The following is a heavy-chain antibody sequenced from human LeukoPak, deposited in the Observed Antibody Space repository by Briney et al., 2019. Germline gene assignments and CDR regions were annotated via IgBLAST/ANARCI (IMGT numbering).Heavy chain of an antibody. V-gene: IGHV4-34*01. D-gene: IGHD6-19*01. Sequence: SETLSLTCAVYGGSFSGYHWNWIRQPPGKGLEWIGEIDHSGSTNYNPSLKSRVTISVDTSKNQFSLNLSSVTAADTAVYFCARGVRIAVAAPHLNYWGQGTLSPSPQ. CDR2: IDHSGST. CDR1: GGSFSGYH. CDR3: ARGVRIAVAAPHLNY. J-gene: IGHJ4*02.